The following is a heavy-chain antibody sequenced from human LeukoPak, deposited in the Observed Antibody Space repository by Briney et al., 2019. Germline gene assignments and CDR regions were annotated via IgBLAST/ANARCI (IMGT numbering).Heavy chain of an antibody. V-gene: IGHV3-23*01. D-gene: IGHD3-9*01. CDR3: AKWGDYDVLTGYYVSDY. J-gene: IGHJ4*02. CDR1: GFTFSNYA. Sequence: PGASLRLSCAASGFTFSNYAMSWVRQAPGKGLEWVSAITGSGGNTYYADSVKGRFTISRDNSKNTAFLQMNSLRAEDTAVYYCAKWGDYDVLTGYYVSDYWGQGTLVTVPS. CDR2: ITGSGGNT.